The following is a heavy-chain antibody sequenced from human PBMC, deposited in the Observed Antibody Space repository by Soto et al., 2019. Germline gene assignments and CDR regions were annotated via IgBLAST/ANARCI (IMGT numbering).Heavy chain of an antibody. V-gene: IGHV3-21*01. J-gene: IGHJ4*02. CDR1: GFTFSSYS. Sequence: EVQLVESGGGLVKPGGSLRLSCAASGFTFSSYSMNWVRQAPGKGLEWVSSISSSSSYIYYADSVKGRFTISRDNAKNSLYLQMNSLRAEDTSVYYCARGGGYYYDSSGYYFDYWGQGTLVTVSS. CDR2: ISSSSSYI. D-gene: IGHD3-22*01. CDR3: ARGGGYYYDSSGYYFDY.